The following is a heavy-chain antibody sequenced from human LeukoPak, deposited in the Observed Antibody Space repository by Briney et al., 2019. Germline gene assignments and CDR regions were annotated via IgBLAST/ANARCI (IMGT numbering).Heavy chain of an antibody. CDR1: GFTFSTSV. D-gene: IGHD3-3*01. CDR2: IVVGSGST. J-gene: IGHJ5*02. CDR3: AAELKIGDIYFDP. V-gene: IGHV1-58*02. Sequence: GTSVKVSCKASGFTFSTSVIHWVRQTRGQRREWIGWIVVGSGSTSYAQQFQGRVTLTRDMSTSTAYMEVSSLTSEDTATYYCAAELKIGDIYFDPWGRGTLVTVSS.